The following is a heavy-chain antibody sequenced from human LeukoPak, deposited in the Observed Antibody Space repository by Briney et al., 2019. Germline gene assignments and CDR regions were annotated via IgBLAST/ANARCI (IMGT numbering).Heavy chain of an antibody. CDR2: ISISAGTT. D-gene: IGHD1-26*01. Sequence: PGGSLRLSCAASGFTFSSYTMSWVRQAPGKGLEWVSVISISAGTTIYADSVKGRFTISRDNSKNTLYLQMNSLRADDTAVYYCAREGSGSYLEAFDIWGQGTMVTVSS. V-gene: IGHV3-23*01. CDR1: GFTFSSYT. CDR3: AREGSGSYLEAFDI. J-gene: IGHJ3*02.